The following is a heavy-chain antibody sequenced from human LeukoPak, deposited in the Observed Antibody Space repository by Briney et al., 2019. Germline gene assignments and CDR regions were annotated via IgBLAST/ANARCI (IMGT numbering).Heavy chain of an antibody. CDR2: ISYDGSNT. Sequence: PGRSLRLSCAASGFTFSSYAMDWVRQAPGKGLEWVAVISYDGSNTYYADSVKGRFTISRDNSKNTLYLQMNSLRAEDAAVYYCARAGPYGDSVKYYYYGMDVWGQGTTVTVSS. CDR3: ARAGPYGDSVKYYYYGMDV. CDR1: GFTFSSYA. D-gene: IGHD4-17*01. V-gene: IGHV3-30-3*01. J-gene: IGHJ6*02.